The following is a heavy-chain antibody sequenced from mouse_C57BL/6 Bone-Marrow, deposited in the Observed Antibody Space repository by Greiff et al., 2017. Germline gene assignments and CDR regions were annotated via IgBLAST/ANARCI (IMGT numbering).Heavy chain of an antibody. V-gene: IGHV5-15*01. CDR2: ISNLAYSI. Sequence: EVKLMESGGGLVQPGGSLKLSCAASGFTFSDYGMAWVRQAPRKGPEWVAFISNLAYSIYYADTVTGRFTISRENAKNTLYLEMSSLRSEDTAMYYCARQGDYGSSYGFAYWGKGTLVTVSA. J-gene: IGHJ3*01. CDR3: ARQGDYGSSYGFAY. D-gene: IGHD1-1*01. CDR1: GFTFSDYG.